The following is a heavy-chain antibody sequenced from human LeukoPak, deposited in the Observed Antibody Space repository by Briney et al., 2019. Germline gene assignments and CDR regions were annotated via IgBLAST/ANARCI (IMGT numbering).Heavy chain of an antibody. J-gene: IGHJ6*02. Sequence: SETLSLTCTVSGGSISSYYWSWIRQPPGKGLEWIGYIYYSGSTNYNPSLKSRVTISVDTSKNQFSLKLSSVTAADTAVYYCVRESGYYYYYGMDVWGQGTTVTVSS. CDR3: VRESGYYYYYGMDV. D-gene: IGHD1-26*01. CDR2: IYYSGST. CDR1: GGSISSYY. V-gene: IGHV4-59*01.